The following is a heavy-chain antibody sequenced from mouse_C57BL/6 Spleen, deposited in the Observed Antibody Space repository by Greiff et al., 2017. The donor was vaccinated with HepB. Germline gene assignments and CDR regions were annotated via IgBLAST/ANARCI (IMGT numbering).Heavy chain of an antibody. V-gene: IGHV5-17*01. CDR3: ARLAYYYAMDY. Sequence: EVHLVESGGGLVKPGGSLKLSCAASGFTFSDYGMHWVRQAPEKGLEWVAYISSGSSTIYYADTVKGRFTISRDNAKNTLFLQMTSLRSEDTAMYYCARLAYYYAMDYWGQGTSVTVSS. CDR1: GFTFSDYG. J-gene: IGHJ4*01. CDR2: ISSGSSTI.